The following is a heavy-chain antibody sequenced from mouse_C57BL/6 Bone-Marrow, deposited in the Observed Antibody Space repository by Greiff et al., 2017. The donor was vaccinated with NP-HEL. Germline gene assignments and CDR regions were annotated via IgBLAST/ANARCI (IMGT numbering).Heavy chain of an antibody. D-gene: IGHD2-1*01. J-gene: IGHJ4*01. Sequence: QVQLKESGAELVKPGASVKLSCKASGYTFTSYWMQWVKQRPGQGLEWIGEIDPSDSYTNYNQKFKGKATLTVDNASSTAYRQLSSLTSEDSAVYYCARGGIYYGNYYYAMDDWGQGTSVTVSS. CDR3: ARGGIYYGNYYYAMDD. CDR2: IDPSDSYT. V-gene: IGHV1-50*01. CDR1: GYTFTSYW.